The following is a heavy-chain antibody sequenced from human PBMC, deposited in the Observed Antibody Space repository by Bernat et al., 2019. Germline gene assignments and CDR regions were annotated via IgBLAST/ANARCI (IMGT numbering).Heavy chain of an antibody. Sequence: EVQLLESGGGLVQPGGSLRISCAASGFTFSNYTMSWVRQAPGKGLEWVSRISESGDKTYYADSVKGRFTISRDNSRNTLYLQMNSLRVEDAALNYCAKGSGFDSWGQGTLVTVSS. CDR3: AKGSGFDS. D-gene: IGHD2-15*01. J-gene: IGHJ4*02. CDR1: GFTFSNYT. CDR2: ISESGDKT. V-gene: IGHV3-23*01.